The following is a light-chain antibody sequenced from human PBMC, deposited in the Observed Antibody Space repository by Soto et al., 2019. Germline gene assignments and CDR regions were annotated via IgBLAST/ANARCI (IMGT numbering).Light chain of an antibody. CDR2: KSS. CDR1: QSIISW. Sequence: DIKMTQSPSTLSASVGDRVTITCRASQSIISWLAWYQQRPGKAPNILIYKSSSLESGVTSRFSGSGSGTEFTLTISSLQPDDSATYYCQQYHGFPITFRQETRLEIK. J-gene: IGKJ5*01. CDR3: QQYHGFPIT. V-gene: IGKV1-5*03.